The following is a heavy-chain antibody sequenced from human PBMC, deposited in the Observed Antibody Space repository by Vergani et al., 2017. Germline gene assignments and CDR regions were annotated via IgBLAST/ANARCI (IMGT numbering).Heavy chain of an antibody. CDR3: ARGMTTETTDLDGFDI. V-gene: IGHV3-66*02. Sequence: LVESGGGLVQPGGSLRLSCAASSFSVSSHYMTWVRQAPGKELEWVSTINIGGRTSYADSVKGRLTLTRDDSKNTLHLQMNSLRPEDTAVYYCARGMTTETTDLDGFDIWGQGTMVSVSS. CDR1: SFSVSSHY. CDR2: INIGGRT. D-gene: IGHD4-17*01. J-gene: IGHJ3*02.